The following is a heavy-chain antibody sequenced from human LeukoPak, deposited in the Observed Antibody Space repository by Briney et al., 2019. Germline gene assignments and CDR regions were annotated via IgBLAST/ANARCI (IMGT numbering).Heavy chain of an antibody. CDR2: INHSGST. Sequence: SETLSLTCAVYGGSFSGYYWSWIRQPPGKGLEWIGEINHSGSTNYNPSLKSRVTISVDTSKNQFSLKPSSVTAADTAVYYCARGRGSYYNGWFDPWGQGTLVTVSS. J-gene: IGHJ5*02. CDR1: GGSFSGYY. CDR3: ARGRGSYYNGWFDP. D-gene: IGHD1-26*01. V-gene: IGHV4-34*01.